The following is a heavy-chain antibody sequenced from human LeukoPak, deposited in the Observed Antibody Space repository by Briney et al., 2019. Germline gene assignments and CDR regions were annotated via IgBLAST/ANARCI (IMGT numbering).Heavy chain of an antibody. CDR3: ARDRRDGYNYLMAFDY. Sequence: SVKVSCKASGGTFISYTISWVRQAPGQGLEWMGRIIPILGIANYAQKFQGRVTITADKSTSTAYMELSSLRSEDTAVYYCARDRRDGYNYLMAFDYWGQGTLVTVSS. D-gene: IGHD5-24*01. V-gene: IGHV1-69*04. J-gene: IGHJ4*02. CDR2: IIPILGIA. CDR1: GGTFISYT.